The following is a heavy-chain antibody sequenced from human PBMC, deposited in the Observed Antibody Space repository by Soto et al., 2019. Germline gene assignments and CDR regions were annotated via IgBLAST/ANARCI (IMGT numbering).Heavy chain of an antibody. Sequence: SETLSLTCPVSGVYLSSYYLSWIRQHAGKGLEWIGRIYTSGSTNYNPSGGFVTHAPKFQDRVTMTRDTSTGTFYMELSSLRSDDTAVYYCAVADILDYHYAMDVWGQGTTVTVSS. CDR1: GVYLSSYY. CDR3: AVADILDYHYAMDV. CDR2: IYTSGST. V-gene: IGHV4-4*07. J-gene: IGHJ6*02. D-gene: IGHD3-9*01.